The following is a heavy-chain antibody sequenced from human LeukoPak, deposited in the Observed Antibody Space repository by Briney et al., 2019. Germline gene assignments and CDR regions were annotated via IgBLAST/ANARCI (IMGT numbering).Heavy chain of an antibody. CDR2: ISAYNGNT. V-gene: IGHV1-18*01. D-gene: IGHD2/OR15-2a*01. Sequence: ASVKVSCKASGYTFTSYGISWVRQAPGQGLEWMGWISAYNGNTNYAQNLQGRVTMTTDTSTSTAYMELRSLRSDDTAVYYCAREEYCNSTTCYKAFDIWGQGTMVTVSS. J-gene: IGHJ3*02. CDR1: GYTFTSYG. CDR3: AREEYCNSTTCYKAFDI.